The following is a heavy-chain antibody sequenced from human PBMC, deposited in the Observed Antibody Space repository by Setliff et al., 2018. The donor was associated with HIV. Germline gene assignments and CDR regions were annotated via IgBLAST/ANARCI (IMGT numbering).Heavy chain of an antibody. J-gene: IGHJ4*02. V-gene: IGHV3-7*02. CDR3: ARVGAAAELH. D-gene: IGHD6-13*01. CDR2: INQDGSEK. CDR1: GFTFTAYW. Sequence: SCTASGFTFTAYWMTWVRQASGKGLQWVANINQDGSEKHHLDSVKGRMKISRDNTKRSLYLQLNSLKTEDTAIYCCARVGAAAELHWGRGTRVTVSS.